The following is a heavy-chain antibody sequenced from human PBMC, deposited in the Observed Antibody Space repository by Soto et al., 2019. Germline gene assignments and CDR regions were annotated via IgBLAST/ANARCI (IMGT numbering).Heavy chain of an antibody. CDR2: ISSNGGST. CDR1: GFTFSSDS. J-gene: IGHJ4*02. Sequence: GGSLILSCSASGFTFSSDSMHWVRQAPGKGLEYVSAISSNGGSTYYADSVKGRFTISRDNSKNTLYLQMSSLRAEDTAVYYCARAYSSSWYYFDYWGQGTLVTVSS. D-gene: IGHD6-13*01. V-gene: IGHV3-64D*06. CDR3: ARAYSSSWYYFDY.